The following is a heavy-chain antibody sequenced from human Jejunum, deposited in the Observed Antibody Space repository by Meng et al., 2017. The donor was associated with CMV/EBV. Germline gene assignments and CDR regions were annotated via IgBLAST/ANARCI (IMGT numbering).Heavy chain of an antibody. D-gene: IGHD5-18*01. CDR1: GFTVSSYA. J-gene: IGHJ4*02. CDR3: TRGGWRYSFGSFDY. CDR2: IGSSGRTI. Sequence: GFTVSSYAMNWVRQAPGKGLEWVSFIGSSGRTIYFADSVKDRFTISRDNAKNSLYLQMNNLTVEDTAMYYCTRGGWRYSFGSFDYWGQGARVTVSS. V-gene: IGHV3-21*01.